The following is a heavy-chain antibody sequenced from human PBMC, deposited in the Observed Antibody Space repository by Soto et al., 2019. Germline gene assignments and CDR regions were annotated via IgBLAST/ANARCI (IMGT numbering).Heavy chain of an antibody. CDR3: ASSESGYSYGYDY. V-gene: IGHV4-31*03. D-gene: IGHD5-18*01. J-gene: IGHJ4*02. CDR2: IYYSGST. CDR1: GGSISSGGYY. Sequence: SETLSLTCTVSGGSISSGGYYWSWIRQHPGKGLEWIGYIYYSGSTYYNPSLKSRVTISVDTSKNQFSLKLSSVTAADTAVYYCASSESGYSYGYDYWGQGTLVSVSS.